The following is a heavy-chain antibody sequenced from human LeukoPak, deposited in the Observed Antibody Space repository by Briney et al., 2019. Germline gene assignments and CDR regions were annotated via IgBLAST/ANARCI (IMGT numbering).Heavy chain of an antibody. CDR3: ARGYYGSGSSWFDP. J-gene: IGHJ5*02. CDR1: GFTFSSYS. V-gene: IGHV3-21*01. Sequence: PGGSLRLSCAASGFTFSSYSMNWVCQAPGKGLEWVSSISSSSSYIYYADSVKGRFTISRDNAKNSLYLQMNSLRAEDTAVYYCARGYYGSGSSWFDPWGQGTLVTVSS. CDR2: ISSSSSYI. D-gene: IGHD3-10*01.